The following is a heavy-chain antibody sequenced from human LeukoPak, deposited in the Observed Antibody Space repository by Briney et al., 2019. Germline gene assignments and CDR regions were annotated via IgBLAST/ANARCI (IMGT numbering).Heavy chain of an antibody. CDR3: ARFPLGSGSSYDFDY. D-gene: IGHD3-10*01. Sequence: GGSLRLSCAASGFTFSSYAMHWVRQAPGKGLEWVAVISYDGGNKYYADSVKGRFTISRDNSKNTLYLQMNSLRAEDTAVYYCARFPLGSGSSYDFDYWGQGTLVTVSS. J-gene: IGHJ4*02. CDR2: ISYDGGNK. V-gene: IGHV3-30*04. CDR1: GFTFSSYA.